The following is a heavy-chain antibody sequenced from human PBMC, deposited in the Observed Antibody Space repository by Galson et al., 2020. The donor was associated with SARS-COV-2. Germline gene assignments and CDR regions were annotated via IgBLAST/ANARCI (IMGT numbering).Heavy chain of an antibody. D-gene: IGHD6-13*01. J-gene: IGHJ6*02. CDR1: GFTFSSYA. CDR2: ISGSGGST. Sequence: GESLKISCAASGFTFSSYAMSWVRQAPGKGLEWVSAISGSGGSTYYADSVKGRFTISRDNSKNTLYLQMNSLRAEDTAVYYCAKDMLTAAAGDYYYYGMDVWGQGTTVTVSS. V-gene: IGHV3-23*01. CDR3: AKDMLTAAAGDYYYYGMDV.